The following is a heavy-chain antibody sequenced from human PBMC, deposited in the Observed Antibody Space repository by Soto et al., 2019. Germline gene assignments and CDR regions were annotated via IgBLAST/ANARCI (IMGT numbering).Heavy chain of an antibody. CDR2: IYWNDDK. J-gene: IGHJ4*02. CDR3: AHRELDTAMVRGTNFDY. CDR1: GFSLSTSGVG. Sequence: SGPTLVNPTQTLTLTCTFSGFSLSTSGVGVGWIRQPPGKALEWLALIYWNDDKRYSPSLKSRLTITKDTSKNQVVLTMTNMDPVDTATYYCAHRELDTAMVRGTNFDYWGQGTLVTVSS. D-gene: IGHD5-18*01. V-gene: IGHV2-5*01.